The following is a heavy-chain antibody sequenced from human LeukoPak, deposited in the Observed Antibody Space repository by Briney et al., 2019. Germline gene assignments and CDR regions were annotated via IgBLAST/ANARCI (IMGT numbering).Heavy chain of an antibody. J-gene: IGHJ3*02. V-gene: IGHV1-2*02. D-gene: IGHD3-22*01. CDR1: GYTFTGYY. CDR3: ARDLTDSSGYHYDAFDI. CDR2: INPNSGGT. Sequence: GASVKVSCKASGYTFTGYYMHWVRQAPGQGLEWMGWINPNSGGTNYAQKFQGRVTMTRDTSISTAYMELSRLRSDDTAVYYCARDLTDSSGYHYDAFDIWGQGTMVTVSS.